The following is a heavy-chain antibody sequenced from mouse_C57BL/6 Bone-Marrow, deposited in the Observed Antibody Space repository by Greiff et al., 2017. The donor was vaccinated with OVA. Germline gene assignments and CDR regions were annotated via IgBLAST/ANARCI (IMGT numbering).Heavy chain of an antibody. V-gene: IGHV5-17*01. J-gene: IGHJ1*03. CDR1: GFTFSDYG. CDR3: ARINYWYFDG. CDR2: ISSGSSTL. Sequence: EVKLVESGGGLVKPGGSLKLSCAASGFTFSDYGMHWVRQAPEKGLEWVAYISSGSSTLYYADTVKGRFTISRDNAKNTLFLQMTSRRSEGTAMYYWARINYWYFDGWGTGTTVTGSS.